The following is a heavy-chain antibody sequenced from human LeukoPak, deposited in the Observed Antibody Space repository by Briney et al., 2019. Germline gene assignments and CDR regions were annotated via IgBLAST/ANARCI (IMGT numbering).Heavy chain of an antibody. CDR2: MYTSGST. D-gene: IGHD4-17*01. CDR3: ARVPPDYNDLHDALDL. Sequence: SETLSLTCSVSGDSFSSYSWNWIRQPAGKRLEWIGRMYTSGSTNYNPSLKSRVTMSVDTSKNQFSLKLSSVTAADTAVYYCARVPPDYNDLHDALDLWGQGTVVTVSS. J-gene: IGHJ3*01. V-gene: IGHV4-4*07. CDR1: GDSFSSYS.